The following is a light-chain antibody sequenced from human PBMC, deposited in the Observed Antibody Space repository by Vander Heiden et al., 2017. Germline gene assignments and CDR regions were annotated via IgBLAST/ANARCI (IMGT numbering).Light chain of an antibody. J-gene: IGLJ2*01. CDR2: KGS. CDR3: GSDAGSNTVV. Sequence: TLTQPAPLCGSPRQPITISCTGPSTEVVNDDPIAWYQLHPGQAPTPMINKGSKRPSGVSGRFSGANSGTAASLTVSGLQAEDEADYCCGSDAGSNTVVFGGGTKLTVL. V-gene: IGLV2-23*01. CDR1: STEVVNDDP.